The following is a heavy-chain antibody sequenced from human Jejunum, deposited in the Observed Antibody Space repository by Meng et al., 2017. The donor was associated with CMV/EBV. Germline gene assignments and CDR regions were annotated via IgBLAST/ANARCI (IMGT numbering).Heavy chain of an antibody. D-gene: IGHD3-10*01. Sequence: TFNTYHFTWVRQPSGQGLEWIGWMNPNNGYTYCAPYFQRRPTLTSSSSINSFYMELTSLGSEATAFYFCAGGFRFGSYSHPAPLVYWGQGTLVTVSS. CDR1: TFNTYH. V-gene: IGHV1-8*01. CDR2: MNPNNGYT. CDR3: AGGFRFGSYSHPAPLVY. J-gene: IGHJ4*02.